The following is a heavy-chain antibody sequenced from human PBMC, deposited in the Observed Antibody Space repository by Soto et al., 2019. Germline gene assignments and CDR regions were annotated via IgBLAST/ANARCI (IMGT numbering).Heavy chain of an antibody. CDR2: MNPNSGNT. V-gene: IGHV1-8*02. Sequence: ASVKGSCKASGYTFTSYGISWVRQATGQGLEWMGWMNPNSGNTGYAQKFQGRVTMTTNTSISTAYMELSSLRSEDTAVYYCARAPIGWFDPWGQGTLVTVSS. J-gene: IGHJ5*02. CDR1: GYTFTSYG. CDR3: ARAPIGWFDP. D-gene: IGHD1-26*01.